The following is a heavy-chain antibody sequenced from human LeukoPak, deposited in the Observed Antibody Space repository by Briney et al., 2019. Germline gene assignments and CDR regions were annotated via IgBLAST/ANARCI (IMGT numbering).Heavy chain of an antibody. CDR3: AREGDSSWLHDVFDI. D-gene: IGHD6-13*01. Sequence: ASVKVSCKASGYTFTTYGISWVRQAPGQGLEWMGWISAHNGDTKFAEKFQGRVTMTTDTSTSTAYMELRSLRSDDTAVYYCAREGDSSWLHDVFDIWGQGTMVTVSS. J-gene: IGHJ3*02. V-gene: IGHV1-18*01. CDR2: ISAHNGDT. CDR1: GYTFTTYG.